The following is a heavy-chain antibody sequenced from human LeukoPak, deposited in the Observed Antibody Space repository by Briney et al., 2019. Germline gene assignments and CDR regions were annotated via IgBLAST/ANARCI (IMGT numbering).Heavy chain of an antibody. CDR3: ARDRSGATWTIA. D-gene: IGHD5-12*01. J-gene: IGHJ4*02. V-gene: IGHV3-30-3*01. Sequence: GGSLRLSCAASGFTFSSYAMHWVRQAPGKGLEWVAVISYDGSNKYYADSVKGRFTISRDNSKNTLYLQMNSLRAEDTAVYCCARDRSGATWTIAWGQGTLVAVSS. CDR1: GFTFSSYA. CDR2: ISYDGSNK.